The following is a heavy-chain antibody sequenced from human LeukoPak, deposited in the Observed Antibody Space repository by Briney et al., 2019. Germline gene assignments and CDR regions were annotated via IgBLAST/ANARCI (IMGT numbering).Heavy chain of an antibody. J-gene: IGHJ4*02. CDR2: ISDSGGST. CDR3: TRDREQQPTYDY. Sequence: GGSLRLSCAASGFTFNNYAMTWVRQAPGKGLEWVSTISDSGGSTYNADSVKGRFTISRDNSKNTLYLQMNSLRAEDTAVYYCTRDREQQPTYDYWGQGTLVTVSS. D-gene: IGHD6-13*01. CDR1: GFTFNNYA. V-gene: IGHV3-23*01.